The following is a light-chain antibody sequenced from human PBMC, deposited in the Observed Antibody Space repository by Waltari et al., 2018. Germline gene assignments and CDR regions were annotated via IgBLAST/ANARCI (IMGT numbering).Light chain of an antibody. J-gene: IGKJ4*01. CDR2: ATS. CDR3: QQIYSIPLT. V-gene: IGKV1-39*01. CDR1: QTITRY. Sequence: DIQMTQSPSSQSASVGDRVTITCRASQTITRYLNWFQQKPGKAPKLLIYATSSLQSGVPSRFSGSGSGTDFTLTISSLQPEDFATYYCQQIYSIPLTFGGGTKVEIK.